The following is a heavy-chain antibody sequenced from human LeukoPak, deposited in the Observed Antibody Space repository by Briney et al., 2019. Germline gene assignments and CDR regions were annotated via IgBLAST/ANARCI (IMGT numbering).Heavy chain of an antibody. V-gene: IGHV1-18*01. Sequence: ASVKVSCKASGYTFTSYGISWVRQAPGQGLEWMGWISAYNGNTNYAQKLQGRVTMTTDTSTSTAYMELRSLRSDDTAVYYCARGGYGSGSYYNDAFDIWGQGTMVTVSS. CDR1: GYTFTSYG. CDR3: ARGGYGSGSYYNDAFDI. J-gene: IGHJ3*02. CDR2: ISAYNGNT. D-gene: IGHD3-10*01.